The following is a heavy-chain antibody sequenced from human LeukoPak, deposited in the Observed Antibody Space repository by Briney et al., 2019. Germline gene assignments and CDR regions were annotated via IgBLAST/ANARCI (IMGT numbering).Heavy chain of an antibody. V-gene: IGHV4-59*01. J-gene: IGHJ3*02. CDR3: ARGLLWIDAFDI. CDR1: GGSISNYY. D-gene: IGHD3-10*01. Sequence: PSETLSLTCTVSGGSISNYYWSWIRQPPGKGPEWIGYIYYSGSTKYNPSLKSRVTISVDTSKNQFSLKLSSVTAADTAVYYCARGLLWIDAFDIWGQGTMVTVSS. CDR2: IYYSGST.